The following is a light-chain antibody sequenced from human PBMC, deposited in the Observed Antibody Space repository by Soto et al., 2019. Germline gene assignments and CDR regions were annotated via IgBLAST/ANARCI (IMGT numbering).Light chain of an antibody. J-gene: IGKJ4*01. Sequence: EIVLTQSPATLSLSPGERATLSCRASQTVRNNLAWYQQRPGQAPRLLIYDAANRATGIPARFSGSGSGTEFTLTISSLDPEDFEVYYCQQHSNLPLSFGGGTNVELK. V-gene: IGKV3-11*01. CDR2: DAA. CDR3: QQHSNLPLS. CDR1: QTVRNN.